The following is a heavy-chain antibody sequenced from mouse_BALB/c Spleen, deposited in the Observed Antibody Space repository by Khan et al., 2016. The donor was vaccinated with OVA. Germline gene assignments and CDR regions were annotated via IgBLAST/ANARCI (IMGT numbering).Heavy chain of an antibody. CDR2: VNPNTGGS. CDR3: ARGYDFFAY. V-gene: IGHV1-26*01. CDR1: GYSFTLYY. D-gene: IGHD2-14*01. Sequence: DVQLQESGPDLVKPGASVKISCKASGYSFTLYYMTWVKQSHGKSLEWIGRVNPNTGGSDYNQEFKGKAILTVDKSSNTAYMELHSLTSEDSAVYYCARGYDFFAYWGQGTLVTGSA. J-gene: IGHJ3*01.